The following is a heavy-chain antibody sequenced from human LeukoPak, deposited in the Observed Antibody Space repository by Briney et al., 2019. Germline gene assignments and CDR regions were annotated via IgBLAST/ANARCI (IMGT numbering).Heavy chain of an antibody. D-gene: IGHD1-26*01. CDR3: ARDLGGSYSSETWFDP. Sequence: PSETLSLTCSISGGSISSGDHYWTWIRQPAGKELEWIGRIHTTGRTNYNPSLKSRVYISVDTSKNQFSLELSSLTAADTTVYYCARDLGGSYSSETWFDPWGQGTLVTVSS. CDR2: IHTTGRT. V-gene: IGHV4-61*02. CDR1: GGSISSGDHY. J-gene: IGHJ5*02.